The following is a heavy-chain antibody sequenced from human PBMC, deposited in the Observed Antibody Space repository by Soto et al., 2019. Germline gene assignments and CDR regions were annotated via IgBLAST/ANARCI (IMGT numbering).Heavy chain of an antibody. J-gene: IGHJ4*02. CDR1: GFTFSSYA. CDR2: ISGSGGST. D-gene: IGHD2-2*01. V-gene: IGHV3-23*01. CDR3: AKDLGYCGSTSCMWYFDY. Sequence: GGSLRLSCAASGFTFSSYAMSWVRQAPGKGLEWVSAISGSGGSTYYADSVKGRFTISRDNSKNTLYLQMNSLRAEDTAVYYCAKDLGYCGSTSCMWYFDYWGQGTLVTVSS.